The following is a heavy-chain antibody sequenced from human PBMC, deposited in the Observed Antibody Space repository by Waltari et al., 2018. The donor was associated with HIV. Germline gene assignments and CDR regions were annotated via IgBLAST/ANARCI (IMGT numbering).Heavy chain of an antibody. CDR2: INHSGST. CDR3: ARGSLGYCSSTSCYGMDV. V-gene: IGHV4-34*01. D-gene: IGHD2-2*01. J-gene: IGHJ6*02. CDR1: RGSYSGYH. Sequence: QVQLQLSGAGLLMPTATLSLTSADRRGSYSGYHWSCIRWPPGKGLEWIGEINHSGSTNYNPSLKSRVTISVDTSKNQFSLKLSSVTAADTAVYYCARGSLGYCSSTSCYGMDVWGQGTTVTVSS.